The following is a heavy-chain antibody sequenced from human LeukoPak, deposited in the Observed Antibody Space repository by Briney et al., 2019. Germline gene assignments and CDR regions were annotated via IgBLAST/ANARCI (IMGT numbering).Heavy chain of an antibody. CDR1: GGSISSSSYY. V-gene: IGHV4-39*07. D-gene: IGHD4-11*01. CDR3: ARYSIQNNWFDP. Sequence: SETLSLTCTVSGGSISSSSYYWGWIRQPPGKGLEWIGSIYYSGSTYYNPSLKCRVTISVGTSKNQFSLKLSSVTAADTAVYYCARYSIQNNWFDPWGQGTLVTVSS. CDR2: IYYSGST. J-gene: IGHJ5*02.